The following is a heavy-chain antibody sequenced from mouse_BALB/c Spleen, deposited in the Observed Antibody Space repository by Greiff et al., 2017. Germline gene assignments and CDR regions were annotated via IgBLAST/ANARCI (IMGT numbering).Heavy chain of an antibody. V-gene: IGHV5-6*01. D-gene: IGHD2-10*02. CDR1: GFTFSSYG. CDR3: AREYGNSNYFDY. J-gene: IGHJ2*01. CDR2: ISSGGSYT. Sequence: EVQVVESGGGLVKPGGSLKLSCAASGFTFSSYGMSWVRQTPDKRLEWVATISSGGSYTYYPDSVKGRFTISRDNAKNTLYLQMSSLKSEDTAMYYCAREYGNSNYFDYWGQGTTLTVSS.